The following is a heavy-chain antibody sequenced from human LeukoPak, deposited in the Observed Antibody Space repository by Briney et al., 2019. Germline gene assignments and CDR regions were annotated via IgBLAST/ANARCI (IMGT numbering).Heavy chain of an antibody. V-gene: IGHV3-30*04. CDR2: MPNDGKDK. CDR1: GFTLTNHA. Sequence: GGSLRLSCAVSGFTLTNHAVHWVRQAPGKGLEWLAVMPNDGKDKYDADSVKGRFSVSRDVSTDTLYLQMDSLRAEDTAVYFCAREGHSDLWTGYSPVEYYSDHIDVWGKGTTVTASS. D-gene: IGHD3/OR15-3a*01. J-gene: IGHJ6*03. CDR3: AREGHSDLWTGYSPVEYYSDHIDV.